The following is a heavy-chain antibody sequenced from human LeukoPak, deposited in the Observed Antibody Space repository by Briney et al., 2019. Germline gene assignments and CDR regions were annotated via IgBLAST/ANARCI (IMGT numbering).Heavy chain of an antibody. J-gene: IGHJ4*02. CDR3: ARAKSDY. CDR2: FDPEDGET. V-gene: IGHV1-24*01. Sequence: ASVKVSCKVSGYTLTELSMHWVRQAPGKGLEWMGGFDPEDGETIYAQRFQGRVTMTRDTSISTAYMELSRLRSDDTAVYYCARAKSDYWGQGTLVTVSS. CDR1: GYTLTELS.